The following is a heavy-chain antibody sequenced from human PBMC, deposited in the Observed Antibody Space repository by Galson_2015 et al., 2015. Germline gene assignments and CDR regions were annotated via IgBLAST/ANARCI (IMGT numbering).Heavy chain of an antibody. CDR2: IFPGDSDT. Sequence: QSGAEVKKPGESLKISCKTSGYRFTTNWIGWVRQMPGKGLEWMGIIFPGDSDTRYSPSFQGQVTISADKSISTAYLLWSSLKASDTATYYCATVFKSGYNVDVWGQGTTVTVSS. V-gene: IGHV5-51*01. D-gene: IGHD5-18*01. J-gene: IGHJ6*02. CDR1: GYRFTTNW. CDR3: ATVFKSGYNVDV.